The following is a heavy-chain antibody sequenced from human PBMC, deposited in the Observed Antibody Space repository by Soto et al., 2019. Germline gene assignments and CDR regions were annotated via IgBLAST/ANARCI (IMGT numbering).Heavy chain of an antibody. Sequence: ASVKVSCKASGYTFTGYYMHWVRQAPGQGLEWMGWINPNSGGTNYAQKFQGWVTMTRDTSISTAYMELSRLRSDDTAVYYCARDQSPIAVAGTGYDALDIWGQGTMVTVSS. V-gene: IGHV1-2*04. CDR3: ARDQSPIAVAGTGYDALDI. CDR2: INPNSGGT. D-gene: IGHD6-19*01. J-gene: IGHJ3*02. CDR1: GYTFTGYY.